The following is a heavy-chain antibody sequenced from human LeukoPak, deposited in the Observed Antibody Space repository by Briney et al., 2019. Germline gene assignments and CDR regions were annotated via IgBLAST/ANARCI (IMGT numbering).Heavy chain of an antibody. Sequence: GESLKISCKGSGYDFTTYWIAWVRQMPGKGLEWMGNINPVNSATTYSPSFQGQVTISVDKSISTAYLQLSSLKASDTAMYYRARHYSSAWFGYWGQGSPVTVSS. D-gene: IGHD6-25*01. V-gene: IGHV5-51*01. J-gene: IGHJ4*02. CDR2: INPVNSAT. CDR1: GYDFTTYW. CDR3: ARHYSSAWFGY.